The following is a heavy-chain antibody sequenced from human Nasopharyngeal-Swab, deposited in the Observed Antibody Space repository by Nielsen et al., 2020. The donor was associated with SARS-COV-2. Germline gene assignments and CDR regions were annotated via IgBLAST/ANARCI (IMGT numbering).Heavy chain of an antibody. V-gene: IGHV3-13*01. D-gene: IGHD6-13*01. CDR3: ARGEQQLVRRYYYYYMDV. Sequence: GESLKISCAASGFTFSSYDMHWVRQATGKGPEWVSAIGTAGDTYYPGSVKGRFTISRENAKNSLYLQMNSLRAGDTAVYYCARGEQQLVRRYYYYYMDVWGKGTTVTVS. J-gene: IGHJ6*03. CDR2: IGTAGDT. CDR1: GFTFSSYD.